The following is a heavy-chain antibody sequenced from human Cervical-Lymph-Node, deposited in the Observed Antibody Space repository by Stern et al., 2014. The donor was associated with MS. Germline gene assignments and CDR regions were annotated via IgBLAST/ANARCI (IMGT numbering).Heavy chain of an antibody. V-gene: IGHV3-30*18. CDR2: ISYDGSNT. J-gene: IGHJ4*02. D-gene: IGHD6-13*01. CDR1: GFSFSNYG. CDR3: AKAIAAVGTGIDY. Sequence: QMVQSGGGVVQPGRSLRLSCAASGFSFSNYGMHWVRQAPGKGLEWMAIISYDGSNTYYADSVKGRFIISRDNSKNTLYLQMNSLRAEDTAVFYCAKAIAAVGTGIDYWGQGTLVTVSS.